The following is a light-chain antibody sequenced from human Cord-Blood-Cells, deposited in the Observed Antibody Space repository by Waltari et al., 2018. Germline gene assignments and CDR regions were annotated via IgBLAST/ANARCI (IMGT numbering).Light chain of an antibody. V-gene: IGKV3-20*01. Sequence: EIVLTQSPGTLSLSPGDRATLSCRASQSVSSSDLAWYQQRPGQAPRLLIYGASSRATGIPDRFSGSGSGTDFTLTISRLEPEDFAVYYCQQYGSSPLTFGQGTRLEIK. CDR2: GAS. CDR3: QQYGSSPLT. J-gene: IGKJ5*01. CDR1: QSVSSSD.